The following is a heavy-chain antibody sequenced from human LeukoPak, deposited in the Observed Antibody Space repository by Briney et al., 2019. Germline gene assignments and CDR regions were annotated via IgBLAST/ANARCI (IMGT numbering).Heavy chain of an antibody. J-gene: IGHJ6*03. CDR1: GFTFSSNG. D-gene: IGHD3-9*01. CDR3: AREEGSSFYDILTGYYAEHRTYYYMDV. V-gene: IGHV3-23*01. Sequence: PGGTLRLSCAASGFTFSSNGMSWVRQTPGKGLEWVSALSGSGGSTYYADSVKGRFTISRDNAKNSLYLQMNSLRAEDTAVYYCAREEGSSFYDILTGYYAEHRTYYYMDVWGKGTTVTVSS. CDR2: LSGSGGST.